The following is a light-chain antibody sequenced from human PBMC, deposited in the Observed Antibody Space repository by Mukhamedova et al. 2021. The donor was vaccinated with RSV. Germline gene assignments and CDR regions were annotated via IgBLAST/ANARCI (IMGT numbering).Light chain of an antibody. V-gene: IGLV2-14*03. J-gene: IGLJ3*02. Sequence: ITISCTGTSSDVGGYNYVSWYQQHPGKAPKLIIFDVSNRPSGVSNRFSGSKSGNTASLTISGLQAEDEADYYCSSYATSSTRVFG. CDR3: SSYATSSTRV. CDR1: SSDVGGYNY. CDR2: DVS.